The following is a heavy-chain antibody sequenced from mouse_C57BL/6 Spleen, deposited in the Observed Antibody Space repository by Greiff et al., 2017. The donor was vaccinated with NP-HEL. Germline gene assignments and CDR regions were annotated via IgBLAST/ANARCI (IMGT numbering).Heavy chain of an antibody. CDR2: ISSGGDYI. CDR3: TREGSAPNWYFDV. J-gene: IGHJ1*03. V-gene: IGHV5-9-1*02. CDR1: GFTFSSYA. Sequence: EVQGVESGEGLVKPGGSLKLSCAASGFTFSSYAMSWVRQTPEQRLEWVAYISSGGDYIYYADTVKGRFTISRDNARNTLYLQMSSLKSEDTAMYYCTREGSAPNWYFDVWGTGTTVTVSS. D-gene: IGHD1-2*01.